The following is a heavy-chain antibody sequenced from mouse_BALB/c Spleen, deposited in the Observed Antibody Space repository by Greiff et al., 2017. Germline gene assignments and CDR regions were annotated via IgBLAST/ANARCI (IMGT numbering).Heavy chain of an antibody. CDR2: INPSSGYT. V-gene: IGHV1-7*01. J-gene: IGHJ4*01. CDR1: GYTFTSYW. D-gene: IGHD2-14*01. CDR3: ARSYRYAMDY. Sequence: QVHVKQSGAELAKPGASVKMSCKASGYTFTSYWMHWVKQRPGQGLEWIGYINPSSGYTNYNQKFKDKATLTADKSSSTAYMQLSSLTSEDSAVYYCARSYRYAMDYWGQGTSVTVSS.